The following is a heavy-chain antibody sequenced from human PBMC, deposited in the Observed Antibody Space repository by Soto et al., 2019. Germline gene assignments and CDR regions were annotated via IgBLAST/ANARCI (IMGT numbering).Heavy chain of an antibody. D-gene: IGHD1-26*01. J-gene: IGHJ4*02. CDR2: ISSSGSTI. Sequence: VGARRLSGAAFGGSFNTYEMSWDRQAQGKGLEWVSYISSSGSTIYYADSVKGRFTVSRDNGKNSLYLQMNSLRAEDTAVYYCAYGGSCDYWGQGTQVTGS. V-gene: IGHV3-48*03. CDR3: AYGGSCDY. CDR1: GGSFNTYE.